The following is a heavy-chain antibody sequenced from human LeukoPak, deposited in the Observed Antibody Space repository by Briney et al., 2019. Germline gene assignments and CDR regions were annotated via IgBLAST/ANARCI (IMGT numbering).Heavy chain of an antibody. CDR1: GYSFSSYW. J-gene: IGHJ4*02. CDR3: ARAYCGGDCPDSYFDY. Sequence: GESLRISCEGFGYSFSSYWIAWVRQMPGKGLEWMGIIYPGDSDTTYSPSFQGQVTISADKSISTAFLQWSSLKASDTAMYFCARAYCGGDCPDSYFDYWGQGTLVSVSS. V-gene: IGHV5-51*01. CDR2: IYPGDSDT. D-gene: IGHD2-21*02.